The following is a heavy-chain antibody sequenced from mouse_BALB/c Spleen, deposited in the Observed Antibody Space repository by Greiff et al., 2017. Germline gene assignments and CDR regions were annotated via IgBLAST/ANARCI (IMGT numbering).Heavy chain of an antibody. CDR3: ARGEDYYAMDY. Sequence: QVQLQQSGAGLVKPGASVKISCKASGYAFSSSWMNWVKQRPGQGLEWIGRIYPGDGDTNYNGKFKGKATLTADKSSSTAYMQLSSLTSVDSAVYFCARGEDYYAMDYWGQGTSVTVSS. J-gene: IGHJ4*01. CDR2: IYPGDGDT. V-gene: IGHV1-82*01. CDR1: GYAFSSSW.